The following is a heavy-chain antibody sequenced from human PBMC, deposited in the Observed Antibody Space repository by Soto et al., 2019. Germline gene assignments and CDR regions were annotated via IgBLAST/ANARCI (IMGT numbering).Heavy chain of an antibody. CDR2: ISSSSSYI. V-gene: IGHV3-21*01. CDR3: ARAVGIAVALFDS. D-gene: IGHD6-19*01. CDR1: GFTFSSYS. J-gene: IGHJ4*02. Sequence: PGGSLRLSCAASGFTFSSYSMNWVRQAPGKGLEWVSSISSSSSYIYYADSVKGRFTISRDNAKNSLYLQMNSLRAEDTAVYYGARAVGIAVALFDSWGQGTLVTFSS.